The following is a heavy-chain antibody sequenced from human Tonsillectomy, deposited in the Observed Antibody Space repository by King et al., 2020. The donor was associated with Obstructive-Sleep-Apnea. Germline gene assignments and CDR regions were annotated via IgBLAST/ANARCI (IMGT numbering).Heavy chain of an antibody. Sequence: VQLVESGGGVVQPGRSLRLSCAASGFTFSSYAMHWVRQAPGKGLEWVAVISYDGSNKYYADSVKGRFTISRDNSKNTLYLQMNSLRAEDTAVYYCARDLYCGGDCYSCFDYWGQGTLVTVSS. D-gene: IGHD2-21*02. CDR2: ISYDGSNK. J-gene: IGHJ4*02. CDR3: ARDLYCGGDCYSCFDY. CDR1: GFTFSSYA. V-gene: IGHV3-30*04.